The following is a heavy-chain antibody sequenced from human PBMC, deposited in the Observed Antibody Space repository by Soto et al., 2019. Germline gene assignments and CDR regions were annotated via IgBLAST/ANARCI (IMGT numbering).Heavy chain of an antibody. D-gene: IGHD3-22*01. CDR3: AKDIVSDDSSGYYFDY. CDR2: ISWNSGSI. V-gene: IGHV3-9*01. CDR1: GFTFDDYA. Sequence: EVQLVESGGGLVQPGRSLRLSCAASGFTFDDYAMHWVRQAPGKGLEWVSGISWNSGSIGYADSVKGRFTISRDNAKNSLYLQMNSLRAEDTALYYCAKDIVSDDSSGYYFDYWGQGTLVTVSS. J-gene: IGHJ4*02.